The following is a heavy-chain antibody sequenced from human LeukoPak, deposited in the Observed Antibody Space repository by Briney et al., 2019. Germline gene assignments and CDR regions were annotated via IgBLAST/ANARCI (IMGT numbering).Heavy chain of an antibody. D-gene: IGHD1-1*01. CDR1: GFNFRSYS. J-gene: IGHJ4*02. CDR2: ISSSSRYI. V-gene: IGHV3-21*01. Sequence: GGPLRLSCAASGFNFRSYSMTWLRQTPGKGLEWVSSISSSSRYIYYADSLKGRFTISRDNAKHSLYLQMNSLRAEDTAAYYCARDLFGNGGTDTGYYFDYWGQGTLVTVSS. CDR3: ARDLFGNGGTDTGYYFDY.